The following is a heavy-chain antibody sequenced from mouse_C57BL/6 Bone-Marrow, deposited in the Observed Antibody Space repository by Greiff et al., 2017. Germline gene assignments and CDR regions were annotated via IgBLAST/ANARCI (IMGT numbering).Heavy chain of an antibody. J-gene: IGHJ3*01. Sequence: VQLQQPGAELVMPGASVKLSCQASGYTFTSYWMHWVKQRPGQGLEWIGEIDPSDSYTNYNQKFKGKSTLPVDKSSSTAYMQLSSLTSEDSAVYYCAAYDYDAYWGQGTLVTVSA. CDR1: GYTFTSYW. D-gene: IGHD2-4*01. CDR3: AAYDYDAY. V-gene: IGHV1-69*01. CDR2: IDPSDSYT.